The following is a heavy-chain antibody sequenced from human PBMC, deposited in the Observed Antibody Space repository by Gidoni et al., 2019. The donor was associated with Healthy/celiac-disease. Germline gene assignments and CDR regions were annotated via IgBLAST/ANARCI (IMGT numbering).Heavy chain of an antibody. Sequence: QVQLVESGGGVVQPGRSPRLSWSASGLTFSRYAMHWVRQAPGKGLEWVAVISYDGSNKYYADSVKGRFTISRDNSKNTLYLQMNSLRAEDTAVYYCARGDWLLFMDDAFDIWGQGTMVTVSS. J-gene: IGHJ3*02. CDR1: GLTFSRYA. CDR3: ARGDWLLFMDDAFDI. D-gene: IGHD3-9*01. V-gene: IGHV3-30-3*01. CDR2: ISYDGSNK.